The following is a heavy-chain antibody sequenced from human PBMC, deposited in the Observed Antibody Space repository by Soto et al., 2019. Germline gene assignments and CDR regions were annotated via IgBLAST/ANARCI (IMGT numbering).Heavy chain of an antibody. CDR1: GFTFSIYA. D-gene: IGHD2-15*01. CDR3: AKRRGAGGHFDY. V-gene: IGHV3-23*01. Sequence: WGSLRLSCAASGFTFSIYAMGWVRQGPGKGMEWVAAVSIGGSTHYADSVRGRFTISRDNSKNTPSLQMNSLTAEDTVVYFCAKRRGAGGHFDYWGQGALVTVSS. J-gene: IGHJ4*02. CDR2: VSIGGST.